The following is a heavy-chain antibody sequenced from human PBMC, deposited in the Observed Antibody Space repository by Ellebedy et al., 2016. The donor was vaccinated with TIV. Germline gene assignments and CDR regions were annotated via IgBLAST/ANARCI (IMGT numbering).Heavy chain of an antibody. D-gene: IGHD6-6*01. CDR1: GFTFSSYA. V-gene: IGHV3-48*04. CDR2: ISSSGSTI. CDR3: ARPSSSSSDYYYYYMDV. J-gene: IGHJ6*03. Sequence: GESLKISXSASGFTFSSYAMNWVRQAPGKGLEWVSYISSSGSTIYYADSVKGRFTISRDNAKNSLYLQMNSLRAEDTAVYYCARPSSSSSDYYYYYMDVWGKGTTVTVSS.